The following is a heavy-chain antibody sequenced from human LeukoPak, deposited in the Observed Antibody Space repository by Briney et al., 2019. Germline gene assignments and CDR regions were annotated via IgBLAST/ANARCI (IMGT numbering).Heavy chain of an antibody. CDR1: GGSISSYY. CDR2: IYTSGST. Sequence: SETLSLTCTVSGGSISSYYWSWIRQPAGKGLEWIGRIYTSGSTNYNPSLKSRVTMSVDTSKNQFSLKLSSVTAADTAVYYCARQKAVAGKAGFDYWGQGTLVTVSS. J-gene: IGHJ4*02. V-gene: IGHV4-4*07. CDR3: ARQKAVAGKAGFDY. D-gene: IGHD6-19*01.